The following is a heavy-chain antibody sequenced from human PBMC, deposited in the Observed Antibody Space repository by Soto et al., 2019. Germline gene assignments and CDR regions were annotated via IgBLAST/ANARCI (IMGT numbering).Heavy chain of an antibody. CDR3: AADRRLLWFGEPYCYYGMDV. Sequence: SVKVSCKASGFTFTSSAVQWVRQARGQRLEWIGWIVVGSGNTNYAQKFQERVTITRDMSTSTAYMELSSLRSEDTAVYYCAADRRLLWFGEPYCYYGMDVWGQGTTVTVSS. J-gene: IGHJ6*02. CDR1: GFTFTSSA. D-gene: IGHD3-10*01. V-gene: IGHV1-58*01. CDR2: IVVGSGNT.